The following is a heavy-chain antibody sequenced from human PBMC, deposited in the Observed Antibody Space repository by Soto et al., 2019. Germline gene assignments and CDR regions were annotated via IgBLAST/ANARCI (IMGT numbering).Heavy chain of an antibody. CDR1: GFTFSSYA. CDR2: ISGSGGST. CDR3: AKGMWRYCSSTSCLFDY. Sequence: PGGSLRLSCAASGFTFSSYAMSWVRQAPGKGLEWVSAISGSGGSTYYADSVKGRFTISRDNSKNTLYLQMNSLRAEDTAVYYCAKGMWRYCSSTSCLFDYWGQGTLVTVSS. J-gene: IGHJ4*02. V-gene: IGHV3-23*01. D-gene: IGHD2-2*01.